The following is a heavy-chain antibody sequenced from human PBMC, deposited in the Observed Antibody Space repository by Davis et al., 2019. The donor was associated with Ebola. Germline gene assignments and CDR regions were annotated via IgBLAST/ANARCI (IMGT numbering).Heavy chain of an antibody. CDR3: AKDEGYYYGSGSYLNY. CDR1: GFTFSSFG. Sequence: GGSLRLSCAASGFTFSSFGIHWVRQAPGKGLEWVAFIRFDGNNKYYGDSVKGRFTISRDNSKNTLSLQMDSLRPEDTAVYYCAKDEGYYYGSGSYLNYWGQGTLATVSS. CDR2: IRFDGNNK. J-gene: IGHJ4*02. D-gene: IGHD3-10*01. V-gene: IGHV3-30*02.